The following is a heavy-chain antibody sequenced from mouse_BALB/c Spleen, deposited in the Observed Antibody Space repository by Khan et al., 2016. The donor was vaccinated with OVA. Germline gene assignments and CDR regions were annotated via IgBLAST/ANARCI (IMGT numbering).Heavy chain of an antibody. CDR2: ISYSGST. CDR1: GYSITIYYS. D-gene: IGHD4-1*01. CDR3: ASELGRYYALDY. J-gene: IGHJ4*01. Sequence: VHLHYSLPFLVKPSQSLSLTCTVTGYSITIYYSWNWIRQFPGNKLEWMGYISYSGSTTYNPSLTSRISITRDTSKDQFFLQLKSVTSEDTATYYCASELGRYYALDYWGQGTSVTVSS. V-gene: IGHV3-2*02.